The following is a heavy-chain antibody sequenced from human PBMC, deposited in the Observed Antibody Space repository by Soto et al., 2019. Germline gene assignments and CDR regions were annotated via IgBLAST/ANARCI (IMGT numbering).Heavy chain of an antibody. V-gene: IGHV1-46*01. CDR2: FNPSGDRT. D-gene: IGHD3-22*01. CDR3: ARDPSYYDSSGYRFDY. J-gene: IGHJ4*01. Sequence: ASVKVSCKASGYTFSTYYVHWVRQAPGLGLEWMGIFNPSGDRTSYAQKFQGRVTMARDTSTSTVYMKLTNLSSEDTAVYYCARDPSYYDSSGYRFDYWG. CDR1: GYTFSTYY.